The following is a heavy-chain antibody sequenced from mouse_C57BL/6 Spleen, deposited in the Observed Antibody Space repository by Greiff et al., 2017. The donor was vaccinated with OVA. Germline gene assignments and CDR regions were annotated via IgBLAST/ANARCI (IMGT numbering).Heavy chain of an antibody. V-gene: IGHV1-54*01. Sequence: QVQLQQSGAELVRPGTSVKVSCKASGYDFTNYLIEWVKQRPGQGLEWIGVINPGSGGTNYNEKFKGKATLTADKSSSTAYMQLSSLTSEDSAVYFCAREDSSGSGCAYWGQGTLVTVSA. J-gene: IGHJ3*01. D-gene: IGHD3-2*02. CDR3: AREDSSGSGCAY. CDR2: INPGSGGT. CDR1: GYDFTNYL.